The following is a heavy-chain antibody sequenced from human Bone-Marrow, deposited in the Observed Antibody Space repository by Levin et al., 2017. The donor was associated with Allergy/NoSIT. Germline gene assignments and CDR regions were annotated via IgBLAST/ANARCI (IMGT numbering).Heavy chain of an antibody. J-gene: IGHJ4*02. V-gene: IGHV3-74*01. CDR3: ARDHHYGD. CDR2: INSDGSST. Sequence: GGSLRLSCAASGFAFSNNWMHWVRQVPGKGLVWVSRINSDGSSTFYADSVQGRFTISKDNAKTTLYLQMNSLRLEDTAVYYCARDHHYGDWGQGTLVTVSS. CDR1: GFAFSNNW. D-gene: IGHD4-17*01.